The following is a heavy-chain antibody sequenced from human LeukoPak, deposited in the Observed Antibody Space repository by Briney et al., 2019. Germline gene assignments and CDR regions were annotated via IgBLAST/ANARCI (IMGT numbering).Heavy chain of an antibody. CDR2: IWYDGSNK. V-gene: IGHV3-33*06. Sequence: GGSLRLSCAASGFTFSSYGMHWVRQAPGKGLEWVAVIWYDGSNKYYADSVKGGFTISRDNSKNTLYLQMNSLRAEDTAVYYCAKSGSYGYSYFDYWGQGTLVTVSS. D-gene: IGHD5-18*01. CDR1: GFTFSSYG. CDR3: AKSGSYGYSYFDY. J-gene: IGHJ4*02.